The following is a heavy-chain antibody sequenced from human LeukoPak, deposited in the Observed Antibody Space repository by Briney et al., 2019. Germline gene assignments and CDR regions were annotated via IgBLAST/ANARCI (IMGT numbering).Heavy chain of an antibody. CDR1: GFTFSSYA. J-gene: IGHJ6*02. CDR2: ISSSSSYI. CDR3: ARYCSGGSCYHRDYYGMDV. Sequence: GGSLRLSCAASGFTFSSYAMNWVRQAPGKGLEWVSSISSSSSYIYYADSVKGRFTISRDNAKNSLYLQMNSLRAEDTAVYYCARYCSGGSCYHRDYYGMDVWGQGTTVTVSS. V-gene: IGHV3-21*01. D-gene: IGHD2-15*01.